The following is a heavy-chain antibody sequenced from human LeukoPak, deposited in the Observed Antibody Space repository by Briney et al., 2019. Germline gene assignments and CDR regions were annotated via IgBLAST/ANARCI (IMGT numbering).Heavy chain of an antibody. J-gene: IGHJ4*02. Sequence: GGSLRLSCAASGFIVSSRAMSWVRQAPGKGLEWLSSITNNAGKTYYAASVKGRFTISRDESQNTVYLAMSSLRVEDTAVYYCAKDHPSDGWPTFGYWGQGILVTVSS. CDR3: AKDHPSDGWPTFGY. CDR2: ITNNAGKT. CDR1: GFIVSSRA. D-gene: IGHD2-15*01. V-gene: IGHV3-23*01.